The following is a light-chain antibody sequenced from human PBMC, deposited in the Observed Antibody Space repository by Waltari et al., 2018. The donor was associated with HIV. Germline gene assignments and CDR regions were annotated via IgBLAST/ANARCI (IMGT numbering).Light chain of an antibody. CDR2: EVN. J-gene: IGLJ1*01. CDR1: SSDVGGYNY. CDR3: SSYTSSSTHV. V-gene: IGLV2-14*03. Sequence: QSALTQPASVSASPGQSITISCTGTSSDVGGYNYVSWYRQHPGEAPKVIIYEVNRRPSGVSNGFTASKSGNTASLAISGLQPEDEADYFCSSYTSSSTHVFGPGTKVTVL.